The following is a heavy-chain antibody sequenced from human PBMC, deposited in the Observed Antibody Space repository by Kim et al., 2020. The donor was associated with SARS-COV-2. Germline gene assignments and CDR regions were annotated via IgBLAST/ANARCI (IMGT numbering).Heavy chain of an antibody. CDR2: INHSGST. V-gene: IGHV4-34*01. CDR1: GGSFSGYY. Sequence: SETLSLTCAVYGGSFSGYYWSWIRQPPGKGLEWIGEINHSGSTNYNPSLKSRVTISVDTSKNQFSLKLSSVTAADTAVYYCARGRCSSSWYGNKYYFDYWGQGTLVTVTS. D-gene: IGHD6-13*01. J-gene: IGHJ4*02. CDR3: ARGRCSSSWYGNKYYFDY.